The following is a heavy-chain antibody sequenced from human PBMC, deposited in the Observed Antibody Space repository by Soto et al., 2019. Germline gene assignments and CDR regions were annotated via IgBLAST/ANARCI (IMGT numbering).Heavy chain of an antibody. D-gene: IGHD3-3*01. Sequence: GESLKISCKGSGYSFTSYWIGWVRQMPGKGLEWMGIIYPGDSDTRYSPSFQGQVTISADKSISTAYLQWSSLKASDTAMYYCERGPQDFWSGYYIDYWGQGTLVTVSS. CDR2: IYPGDSDT. V-gene: IGHV5-51*01. CDR1: GYSFTSYW. CDR3: ERGPQDFWSGYYIDY. J-gene: IGHJ4*02.